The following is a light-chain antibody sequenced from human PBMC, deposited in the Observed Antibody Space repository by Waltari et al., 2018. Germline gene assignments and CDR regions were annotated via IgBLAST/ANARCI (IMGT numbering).Light chain of an antibody. CDR3: SSYTSTNSLV. CDR1: NSDVGTCDF. CDR2: DVT. Sequence: QSALTQPASVSGSPGQSITFSCTGINSDVGTCDFVSWYQQHPGKVPTLIIYDVTNRPSGVSNRFSGSKSGNTASLTISGLQSEDEADYYCSSYTSTNSLVFGTGTKVTVL. J-gene: IGLJ1*01. V-gene: IGLV2-14*03.